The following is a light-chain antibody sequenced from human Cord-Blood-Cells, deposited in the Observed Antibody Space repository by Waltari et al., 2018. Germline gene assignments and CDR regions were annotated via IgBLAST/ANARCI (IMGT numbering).Light chain of an antibody. Sequence: DIQMTQSPSSLSASVGDRVTNRGQASQDISNYLNWYQQKPGKAPKLLIYDASNLETGVPSRFSGSGSGTDFTFTISSLQPEDIATYYCQQYDNLPPVVTFGPGTKVDIK. CDR3: QQYDNLPPVVT. CDR2: DAS. J-gene: IGKJ3*01. V-gene: IGKV1-33*01. CDR1: QDISNY.